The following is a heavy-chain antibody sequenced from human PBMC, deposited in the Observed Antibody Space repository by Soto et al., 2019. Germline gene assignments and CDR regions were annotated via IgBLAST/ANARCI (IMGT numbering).Heavy chain of an antibody. Sequence: QVQLVQSGAEVKKPGSSVKVSCKASGGTFSSYAISWVRQAPGQGLEWMGGIIPIFGTANYAQKFQGRVTITADESTSXXXXXXXXXXXXXXXXXXXXXXXXXXXXYXYDFWSGSPYYYYGMDVWGQGTTVTVXX. CDR1: GGTFSSYA. CDR2: IIPIFGTA. V-gene: IGHV1-69*01. CDR3: XXXXXXXXXYXYDFWSGSPYYYYGMDV. J-gene: IGHJ6*02. D-gene: IGHD3-3*01.